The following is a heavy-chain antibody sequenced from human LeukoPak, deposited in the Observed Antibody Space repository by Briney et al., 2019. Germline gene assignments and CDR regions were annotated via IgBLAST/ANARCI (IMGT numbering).Heavy chain of an antibody. J-gene: IGHJ6*02. V-gene: IGHV1-18*01. D-gene: IGHD1-26*01. CDR1: GYTFSSYG. Sequence: GASVKESCKASGYTFSSYGISWVRQAPGQRLEWMGWISAYNGNTNYAQKLQGRVTMTTDTSTSTAYMELRSLRSDDTAVYYCARDRKVGATLDYYYYYGMDVWGQGTTVTVSS. CDR2: ISAYNGNT. CDR3: ARDRKVGATLDYYYYYGMDV.